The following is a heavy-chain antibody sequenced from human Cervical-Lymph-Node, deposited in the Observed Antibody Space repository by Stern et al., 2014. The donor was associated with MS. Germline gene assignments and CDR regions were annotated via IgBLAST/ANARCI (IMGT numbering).Heavy chain of an antibody. CDR2: INPTNGES. Sequence: QVQLMQSGAEVKKPAASVQVSCKTSGYTFTDYYIHWVRQAPGPGLEWMGRINPTNGESNYPQKLHGRDPIARHMSVTTAYLDLDRLRSDDTAVYYCVRDSGADYWGQGALVTVSS. D-gene: IGHD2-15*01. CDR1: GYTFTDYY. CDR3: VRDSGADY. V-gene: IGHV1-2*06. J-gene: IGHJ4*02.